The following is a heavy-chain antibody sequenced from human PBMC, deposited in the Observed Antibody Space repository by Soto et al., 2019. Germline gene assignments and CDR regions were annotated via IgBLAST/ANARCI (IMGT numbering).Heavy chain of an antibody. J-gene: IGHJ4*02. D-gene: IGHD6-13*01. Sequence: LRLSCAASGFTFDDYAMHWVRQAPGKGLEWVSGISWNSGSIGYADSVKGRFTISRDNAKNSLYLQMNSLRAEDTALYYCAREPQGIAAALDYWGQGTLVTVSS. CDR3: AREPQGIAAALDY. CDR1: GFTFDDYA. V-gene: IGHV3-9*01. CDR2: ISWNSGSI.